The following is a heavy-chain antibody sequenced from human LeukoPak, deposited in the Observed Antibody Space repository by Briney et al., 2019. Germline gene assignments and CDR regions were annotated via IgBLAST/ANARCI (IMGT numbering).Heavy chain of an antibody. J-gene: IGHJ5*02. Sequence: PGGSLRLSCAASGFTFEDYGMTWVRQAPGKGLXXXXXXXWNGGSTGYADSVKGRFTISRDNAKNSLYLQMNSLRVEDTALYHCARRYCSSTSCYSGLFDPWGQGTLVTVSS. D-gene: IGHD2-2*01. CDR3: ARRYCSSTSCYSGLFDP. CDR1: GFTFEDYG. CDR2: XXWNGGST. V-gene: IGHV3-20*01.